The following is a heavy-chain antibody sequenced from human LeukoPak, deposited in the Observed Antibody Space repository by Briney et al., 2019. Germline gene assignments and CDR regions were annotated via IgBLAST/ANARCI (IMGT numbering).Heavy chain of an antibody. CDR3: ARDKAFDI. V-gene: IGHV3-48*03. Sequence: GGSLRLSCAASGFTFSSYEMNWVRQAPGKGLEGVSYISSSGSTIYYADSVKGRVTISRDNAKNSLYMQMNSLRAEDTAVYYCARDKAFDIWGQGTMVTVSS. CDR1: GFTFSSYE. CDR2: ISSSGSTI. J-gene: IGHJ3*02.